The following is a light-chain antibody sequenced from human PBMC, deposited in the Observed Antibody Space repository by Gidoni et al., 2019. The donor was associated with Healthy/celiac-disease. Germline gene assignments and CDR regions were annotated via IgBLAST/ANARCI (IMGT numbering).Light chain of an antibody. V-gene: IGKV1-8*01. CDR1: QGISSY. Sequence: AIRMTQSPSSFSASKGDRVNITCRASQGISSYLAWYQQNPGKAPKLLIYAASTLQSGVPSRFRGSGAWPDFTLTISCLQSEDFATYYCQQYYSYLLTFGGGTKVEIK. CDR2: AAS. J-gene: IGKJ4*01. CDR3: QQYYSYLLT.